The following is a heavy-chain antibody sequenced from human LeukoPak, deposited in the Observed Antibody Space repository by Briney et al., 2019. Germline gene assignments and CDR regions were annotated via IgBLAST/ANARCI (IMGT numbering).Heavy chain of an antibody. V-gene: IGHV3-30*02. Sequence: GGSLRLSCGASGLDQCIKRMLGPRQAPGKGLEWVAFIRYDAANQYYADSVKGRYTITRDNSKNTVDLQMDSLRCEVMPFYHCSRYIAGSDPDFDYWGQGTLVTVSS. CDR1: GLDQCIKR. CDR2: IRYDAANQ. J-gene: IGHJ4*02. CDR3: SRYIAGSDPDFDY. D-gene: IGHD6-13*01.